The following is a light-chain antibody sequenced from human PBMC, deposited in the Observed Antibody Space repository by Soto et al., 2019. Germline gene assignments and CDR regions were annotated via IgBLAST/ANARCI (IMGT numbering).Light chain of an antibody. J-gene: IGKJ1*01. CDR2: KAS. V-gene: IGKV1-5*03. CDR3: QQSYSYTRM. Sequence: DIQMTQSPSTLSASVGDRVTITCRASQSISSWLAWYQQKPGKAPKLLIYKASSLESGVPTRFSGSGSGTDFTLTISSLQPEDSATYYCQQSYSYTRMFGQGTKVDI. CDR1: QSISSW.